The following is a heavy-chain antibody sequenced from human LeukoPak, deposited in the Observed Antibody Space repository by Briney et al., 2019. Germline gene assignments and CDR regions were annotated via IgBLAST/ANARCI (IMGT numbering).Heavy chain of an antibody. J-gene: IGHJ5*02. Sequence: LETLSLTSTVSGGSICSSSYYRGSIRQPPGKWLEWLGSIYYSGSTYYNPSLKSRFTISVDTSKNQFSLKLSSVTAADTAVYYCAGEAIAVAGTRWFDPWGQGTLVTVSS. CDR3: AGEAIAVAGTRWFDP. CDR1: GGSICSSSYY. CDR2: IYYSGST. D-gene: IGHD6-19*01. V-gene: IGHV4-39*07.